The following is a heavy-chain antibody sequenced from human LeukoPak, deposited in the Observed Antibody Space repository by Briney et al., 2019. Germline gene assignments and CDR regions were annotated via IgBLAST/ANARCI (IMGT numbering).Heavy chain of an antibody. D-gene: IGHD5-18*01. J-gene: IGHJ4*02. CDR2: ISYSGST. V-gene: IGHV4-31*03. CDR1: GGFISSGGYY. CDR3: ARVRGYSYGELDY. Sequence: SQTLSLTCTVSGGFISSGGYYWSWIRQHPGKGLEWVGYISYSGSTYYNPSLNSRVTISVGTSKSQFSLKLSSVTAADTAVYYCARVRGYSYGELDYWGQGTLVTVSS.